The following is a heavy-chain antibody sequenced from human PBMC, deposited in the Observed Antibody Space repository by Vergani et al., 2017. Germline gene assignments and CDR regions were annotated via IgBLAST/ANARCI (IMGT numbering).Heavy chain of an antibody. V-gene: IGHV3-7*01. CDR3: ARSSGGSAPYLHY. CDR1: GFTFGDYY. CDR2: IKRDGTET. Sequence: EVHLEESGGGLVQPGGSLRLSCAASGFTFGDYYMAWIRLAPGKGLDWVASIKRDGTETFYVDSVKGRFTISRDKAKTTLYLQMNSLRDEDRGVYYCARSSGGSAPYLHYWGQGTLVTVAS. D-gene: IGHD2-15*01. J-gene: IGHJ1*01.